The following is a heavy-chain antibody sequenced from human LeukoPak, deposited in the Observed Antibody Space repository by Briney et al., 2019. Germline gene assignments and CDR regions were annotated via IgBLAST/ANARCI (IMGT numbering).Heavy chain of an antibody. CDR2: ISSSSSYI. Sequence: KTGGSLRLSCAASGFTFSSYSMNWVRQAPGKGLEWVSSISSSSSYIYYADSVKGRFTISRDNAKNSLYLQMNSLRAEDTAVYYCAREGSCGWYGMFDYWGQGTLVTVSS. CDR3: AREGSCGWYGMFDY. V-gene: IGHV3-21*01. J-gene: IGHJ4*02. CDR1: GFTFSSYS. D-gene: IGHD6-19*01.